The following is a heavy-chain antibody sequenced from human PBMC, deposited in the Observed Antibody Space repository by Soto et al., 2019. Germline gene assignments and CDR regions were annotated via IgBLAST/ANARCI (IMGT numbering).Heavy chain of an antibody. V-gene: IGHV3-74*01. J-gene: IGHJ4*02. CDR1: GFTFSSYW. D-gene: IGHD3-3*01. CDR3: ARGQYYDFWDYYFDY. Sequence: PGGSLRLSCAASGFTFSSYWMHWVRQAPGKGLVWVSRINSDGSSTSYVDSVKGRFTISRDNAKNTLYLQMNSLRAEDTAVYYCARGQYYDFWDYYFDYWGQGTLVTVSS. CDR2: INSDGSST.